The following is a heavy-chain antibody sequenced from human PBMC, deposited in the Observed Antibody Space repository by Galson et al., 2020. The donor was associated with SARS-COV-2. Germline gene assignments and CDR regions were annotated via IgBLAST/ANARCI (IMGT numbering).Heavy chain of an antibody. Sequence: PGGSLRLSCAASGFIFSSYWMSWVRQAPGKGLEWVANVKQDGSDRYYVDSVKGRFTISSDYAKNSVYLQMNSLRAEDTAVYYCARDQDGYNDFWGQGTLVTVSS. CDR2: VKQDGSDR. CDR1: GFIFSSYW. J-gene: IGHJ4*02. D-gene: IGHD5-12*01. V-gene: IGHV3-7*01. CDR3: ARDQDGYNDF.